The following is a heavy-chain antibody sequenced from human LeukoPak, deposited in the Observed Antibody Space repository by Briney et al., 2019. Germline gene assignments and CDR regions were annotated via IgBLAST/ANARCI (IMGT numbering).Heavy chain of an antibody. Sequence: GGSLRLSCTASGFTFGDYAMSWVRQAPGKGLEWVGFIRSKAYGGTTEYAASVKGRFTISRDDSKSIAYLQMNSLRAEDTAVYYCARARGSYSFDYWGQGTLVTVSS. CDR2: IRSKAYGGTT. D-gene: IGHD3-10*01. CDR1: GFTFGDYA. CDR3: ARARGSYSFDY. J-gene: IGHJ4*02. V-gene: IGHV3-49*04.